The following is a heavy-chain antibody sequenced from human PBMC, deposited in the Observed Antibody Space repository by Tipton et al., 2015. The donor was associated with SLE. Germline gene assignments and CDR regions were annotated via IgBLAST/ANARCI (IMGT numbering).Heavy chain of an antibody. CDR1: GFTVSSNY. CDR2: ISSRGGST. V-gene: IGHV3-23*01. J-gene: IGHJ6*02. CDR3: AREPAVWFKELLGRYGLDV. Sequence: SLRLSCAASGFTVSSNYMSWVRQAPGKGLEWVSAISSRGGSTHYADSVKGRFTISRDNSKNTLNLQMNSLRVEDTAVYYCAREPAVWFKELLGRYGLDVWGQGTTVTVSS. D-gene: IGHD3-10*01.